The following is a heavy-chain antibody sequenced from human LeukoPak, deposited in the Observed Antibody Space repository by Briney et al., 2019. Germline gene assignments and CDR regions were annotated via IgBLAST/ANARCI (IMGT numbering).Heavy chain of an antibody. D-gene: IGHD3-10*01. J-gene: IGHJ6*03. CDR3: ARHRYYYRSGSYYGAPYYMDV. V-gene: IGHV4-39*01. CDR2: IYYSGST. Sequence: SETVSLPCTVSGGSISSSSYYWGWIRQPPGKGLEWIGSIYYSGSTYYNPSLKSRVTISVDTSKNQFSLKLSSVTAADTAVYYCARHRYYYRSGSYYGAPYYMDVWGKGTTVTISS. CDR1: GGSISSSSYY.